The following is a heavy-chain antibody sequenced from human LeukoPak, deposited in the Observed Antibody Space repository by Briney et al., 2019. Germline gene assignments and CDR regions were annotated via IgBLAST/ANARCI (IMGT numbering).Heavy chain of an antibody. J-gene: IGHJ5*02. CDR1: GGTFSSYA. V-gene: IGHV1-69*01. D-gene: IGHD3-22*01. Sequence: SVKVFCKASGGTFSSYAISWVRQAPGQGLEWMGGIIPIFGTANYAQKFQGRVTITADESTSTAYMELSSLRSEDTAVYYCARDGGYYYDSSGYPHANWFDPWGQGTLVTVSS. CDR3: ARDGGYYYDSSGYPHANWFDP. CDR2: IIPIFGTA.